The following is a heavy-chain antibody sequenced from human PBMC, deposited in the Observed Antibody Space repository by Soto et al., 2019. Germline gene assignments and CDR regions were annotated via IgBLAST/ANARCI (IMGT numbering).Heavy chain of an antibody. Sequence: EVQLVESGGCLVQPGGSLKLSCAASGFTFSGSAMHWVRQASGKGLEWVGRIRSKANSYATAYAASVKGRFTISRDDSKSTSYLQMNSLKTEDTAVYYCTRPGYSSSWYDYWGQGTLVTVSS. J-gene: IGHJ4*02. CDR2: IRSKANSYAT. V-gene: IGHV3-73*02. CDR1: GFTFSGSA. CDR3: TRPGYSSSWYDY. D-gene: IGHD6-13*01.